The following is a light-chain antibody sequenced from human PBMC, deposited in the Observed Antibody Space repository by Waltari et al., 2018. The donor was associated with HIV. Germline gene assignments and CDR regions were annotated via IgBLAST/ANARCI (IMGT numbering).Light chain of an antibody. V-gene: IGLV2-14*03. CDR3: SSYTGDNTVI. CDR2: DVS. J-gene: IGLJ2*01. Sequence: SALSQPASVTGSPGQSITISCSGTSYDIGKYNYVSWYQQHPGEAPKLLISDVSSRPSWVSTRFSGSKSGNTASLTISCLQADDEAHYFCSSYTGDNTVIFAGGTKVTV. CDR1: SYDIGKYNY.